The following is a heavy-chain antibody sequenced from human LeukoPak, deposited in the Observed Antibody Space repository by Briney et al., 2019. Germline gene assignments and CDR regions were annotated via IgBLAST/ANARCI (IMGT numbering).Heavy chain of an antibody. V-gene: IGHV3-66*01. J-gene: IGHJ2*01. CDR2: IYSGGST. D-gene: IGHD6-19*01. CDR1: GFTVSSNY. CDR3: ARGGWSPDNRYFDL. Sequence: PGGSLRLSCAASGFTVSSNYMSWVRQAPGKGLEWVSVIYSGGSTYYADSVKGRFTISRDNSKNTLYLQMNSLRAGDTAVYYCARGGWSPDNRYFDLWGCGTLVTVSS.